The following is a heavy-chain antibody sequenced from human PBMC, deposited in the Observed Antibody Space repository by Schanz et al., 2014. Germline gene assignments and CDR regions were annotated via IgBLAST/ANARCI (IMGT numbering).Heavy chain of an antibody. J-gene: IGHJ2*01. D-gene: IGHD7-27*01. CDR3: ARVGSFWGYFDL. CDR2: ISDYNADT. V-gene: IGHV1-18*04. CDR1: GYTFTSYG. Sequence: QVHLVQSGAEVKKPGASVKVSCKASGYTFTSYGISWVRQAPGQGPEWMGWISDYNADTKYAQKVQGRVTMTTDTSTSTAYMELRTLRSDDTAVYYCARVGSFWGYFDLWGRGTLVTVSS.